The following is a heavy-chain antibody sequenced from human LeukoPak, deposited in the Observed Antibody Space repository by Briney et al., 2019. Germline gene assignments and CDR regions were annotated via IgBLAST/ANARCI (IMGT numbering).Heavy chain of an antibody. J-gene: IGHJ5*02. D-gene: IGHD3-10*01. Sequence: PSETLSLTCTVSGGSISRYYWSWIRQPPGKGLEWIGYIYTSGSTNYNPSLKSRVTISVDTSKNQFSLKLSSVTAADTAVYYCARHRGWFDPWGQGTLVTVSS. CDR2: IYTSGST. V-gene: IGHV4-4*09. CDR1: GGSISRYY. CDR3: ARHRGWFDP.